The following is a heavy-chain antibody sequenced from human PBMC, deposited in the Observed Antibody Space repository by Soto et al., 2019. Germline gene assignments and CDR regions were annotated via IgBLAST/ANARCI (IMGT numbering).Heavy chain of an antibody. CDR2: IYYSGST. CDR1: GGSVSSGSYY. V-gene: IGHV4-61*01. Sequence: PSETLSLTCTVSGGSVSSGSYYWSWIRQPPGKGLEWIGYIYYSGSTNYNPSLKSRVTISVDTSKNQFSLKLSSVTAADTAVYYCARDVVLRFLEWPGNNFYYGTDVWGQGTTVTVSS. J-gene: IGHJ6*02. CDR3: ARDVVLRFLEWPGNNFYYGTDV. D-gene: IGHD3-3*01.